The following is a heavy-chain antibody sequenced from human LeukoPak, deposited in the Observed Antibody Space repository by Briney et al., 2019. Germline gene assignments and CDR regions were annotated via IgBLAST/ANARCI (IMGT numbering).Heavy chain of an antibody. D-gene: IGHD3-10*01. V-gene: IGHV3-73*01. Sequence: GASLRLSRAASGSTFSGSATHSVRQPSGDGMEWVGCIRSKANSYATAYAASVKGRFTISRDDSMNTAYLQMNSLKAEDTAVYYCTRHSHGSGSYYYYWGQGTLVTVSS. CDR2: IRSKANSYAT. J-gene: IGHJ4*02. CDR3: TRHSHGSGSYYYY. CDR1: GSTFSGSA.